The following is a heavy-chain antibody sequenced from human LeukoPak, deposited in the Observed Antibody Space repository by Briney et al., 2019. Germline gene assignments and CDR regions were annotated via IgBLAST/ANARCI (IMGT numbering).Heavy chain of an antibody. V-gene: IGHV3-11*01. J-gene: IGHJ4*02. D-gene: IGHD6-13*01. CDR3: AIQRGRAAAGVDY. CDR1: GFTFDDYG. CDR2: ISSSGSTI. Sequence: GGSLRLSCAASGFTFDDYGMHWVRQAPGKGLEWVSYISSSGSTIYYADSVKGRFTISRDNAKNSLYLQMNSLRAEDTAVYYCAIQRGRAAAGVDYWGQGTLVTVSS.